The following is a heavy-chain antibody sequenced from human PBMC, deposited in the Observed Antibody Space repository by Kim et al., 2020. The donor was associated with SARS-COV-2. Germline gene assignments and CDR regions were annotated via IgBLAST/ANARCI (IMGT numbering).Heavy chain of an antibody. CDR2: INHSGST. J-gene: IGHJ4*02. CDR1: GGSFSGYY. D-gene: IGHD2-2*01. Sequence: SETLSLTCAVYGGSFSGYYWSWIRQPPGKGLGWIGEINHSGSTNYNPSLKSRVTISVDTSKNQFALKLSSVTAADTAVYYCARGRSGDCSSTSCLPLDYWGQGSMVTVSS. CDR3: ARGRSGDCSSTSCLPLDY. V-gene: IGHV4-34*01.